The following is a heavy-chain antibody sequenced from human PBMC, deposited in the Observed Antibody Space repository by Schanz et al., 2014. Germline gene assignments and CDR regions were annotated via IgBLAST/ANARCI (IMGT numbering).Heavy chain of an antibody. CDR1: GYTFSSHG. Sequence: QVQVVQSGAELKKPGASVKVSCKASGYTFSSHGIHWLRQAPGQSLEWMGWISAYNGNTKYPQKLQGRVTMPADTSTSTAYMALTDLRSDDTAVYYCARDRRFFDRDDLYYFDSWGQGTLVTVSS. V-gene: IGHV1-18*01. J-gene: IGHJ4*02. CDR2: ISAYNGNT. D-gene: IGHD3-3*01. CDR3: ARDRRFFDRDDLYYFDS.